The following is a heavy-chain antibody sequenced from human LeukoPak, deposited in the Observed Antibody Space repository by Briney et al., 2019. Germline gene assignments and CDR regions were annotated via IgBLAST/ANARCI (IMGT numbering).Heavy chain of an antibody. CDR1: GGTFSSYA. J-gene: IGHJ4*02. V-gene: IGHV1-69*05. Sequence: ASVKVSCKASGGTFSSYAISWVRQAPGRGLEWMGGIIPIFGTANYAQKFQGRVTITTDESTSTAYMELSSLRAEDTAVYYCARSPRIAAAGPFDYWGQGTLVTVSS. CDR2: IIPIFGTA. D-gene: IGHD6-13*01. CDR3: ARSPRIAAAGPFDY.